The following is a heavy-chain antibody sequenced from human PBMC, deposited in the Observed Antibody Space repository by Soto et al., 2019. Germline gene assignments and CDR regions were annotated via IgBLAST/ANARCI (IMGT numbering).Heavy chain of an antibody. CDR3: AHVINYDILTGYHYYYGMDV. Sequence: QITLKESGPTLVKPTQTITLTCTFSGFSLSTSGVGVGWIRQPPGKALEWLALIYWDDDKRYSPSLKSRLTITQDTSKNQVVLTMTNMDPVDTATYYCAHVINYDILTGYHYYYGMDVWGQGTTVTVSS. CDR1: GFSLSTSGVG. J-gene: IGHJ6*02. CDR2: IYWDDDK. V-gene: IGHV2-5*02. D-gene: IGHD3-9*01.